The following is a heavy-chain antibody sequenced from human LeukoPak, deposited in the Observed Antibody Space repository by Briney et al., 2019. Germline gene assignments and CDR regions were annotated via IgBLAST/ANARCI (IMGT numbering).Heavy chain of an antibody. CDR1: GGSIGSYY. CDR3: ARRNTVAAAFDY. J-gene: IGHJ4*02. Sequence: SETLSLTCTVSGGSIGSYYWSWIRQPPGKGLEWIGYIYYSGSTNYNPSLKSRVTISVDTSKNQFSLKLSSVTAADTAVYYCARRNTVAAAFDYWGQGTLVTVSS. V-gene: IGHV4-59*08. D-gene: IGHD6-19*01. CDR2: IYYSGST.